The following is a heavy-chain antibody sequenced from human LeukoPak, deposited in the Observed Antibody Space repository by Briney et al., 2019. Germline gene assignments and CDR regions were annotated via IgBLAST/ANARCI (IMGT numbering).Heavy chain of an antibody. D-gene: IGHD7-27*01. V-gene: IGHV3-23*01. Sequence: GGSLRLSCAASGFTFSGNALSWVRQAPGKGLEWVSAISGSGGSTYYADSVKGRFTISRDNSKNTLYLQMNSLRAEDTAVYYCARSTANWFDYWGQGTLVTVSS. J-gene: IGHJ4*02. CDR2: ISGSGGST. CDR3: ARSTANWFDY. CDR1: GFTFSGNA.